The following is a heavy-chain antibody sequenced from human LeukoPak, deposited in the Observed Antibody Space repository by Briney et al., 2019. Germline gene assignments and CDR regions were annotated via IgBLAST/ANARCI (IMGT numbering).Heavy chain of an antibody. D-gene: IGHD3-22*01. J-gene: IGHJ4*02. V-gene: IGHV4-31*03. CDR2: IYYSGST. Sequence: PSQTLSLTCTVSGGSISSGGYYWSWIRQHPGKGLGWIGYIYYSGSTYYNPSLKIRVTISVETSKNQFSLKLSSVTAADSAVYYCARAYDSSGYFDYWGLGTLVTVSS. CDR3: ARAYDSSGYFDY. CDR1: GGSISSGGYY.